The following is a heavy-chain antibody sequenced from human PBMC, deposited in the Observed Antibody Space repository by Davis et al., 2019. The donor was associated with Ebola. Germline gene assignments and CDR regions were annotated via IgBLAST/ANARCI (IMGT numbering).Heavy chain of an antibody. J-gene: IGHJ4*02. Sequence: AASVKVSCKASGCTFTGYYMHWVRQAPGQGLEWMGWINPNSGGTNYAQKFQGWVTMTRDTSISTAYMELSRLRSDDTAVYYCAREGRYSGNYPLDYWGQGTLVTVSS. V-gene: IGHV1-2*04. CDR1: GCTFTGYY. CDR3: AREGRYSGNYPLDY. CDR2: INPNSGGT. D-gene: IGHD1-26*01.